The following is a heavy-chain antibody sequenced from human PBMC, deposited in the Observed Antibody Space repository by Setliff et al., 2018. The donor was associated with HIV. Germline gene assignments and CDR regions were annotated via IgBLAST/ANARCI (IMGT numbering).Heavy chain of an antibody. CDR2: IYPGDSDT. V-gene: IGHV5-51*01. CDR1: GYTFTSYW. D-gene: IGHD3-3*01. J-gene: IGHJ5*01. Sequence: GESLKISCRGSGYTFTSYWIGWVRQMPGRGLEWMGIIYPGDSDTRYSPSFEGQVTMSADKSINTAYLQWNSLKASDTAMYYCARQPTDTSGYNNWFDSWGQGTLVTVSS. CDR3: ARQPTDTSGYNNWFDS.